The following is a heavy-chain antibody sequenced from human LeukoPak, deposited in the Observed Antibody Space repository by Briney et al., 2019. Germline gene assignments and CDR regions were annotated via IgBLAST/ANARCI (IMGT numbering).Heavy chain of an antibody. J-gene: IGHJ6*03. V-gene: IGHV3-21*01. D-gene: IGHD2-2*01. Sequence: GGSLRLSCAASGFTFSSYSMNWVRQAPGKGLEWVSSISSSSSYIYYADSVKGRFTISRDNAKNSLYLQMNSLRAEDTAVYYCARVTGYCSSTSCSEDYYYYYMDVWGKGTTVTVSS. CDR3: ARVTGYCSSTSCSEDYYYYYMDV. CDR2: ISSSSSYI. CDR1: GFTFSSYS.